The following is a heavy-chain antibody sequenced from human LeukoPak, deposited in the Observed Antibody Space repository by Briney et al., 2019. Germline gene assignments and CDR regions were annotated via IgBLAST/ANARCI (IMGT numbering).Heavy chain of an antibody. CDR3: ARVRWWELLPYGMDV. Sequence: SETLSLTRTVSGGSISSYYWSWIRQPPGKGLEWIGYIYYSGSTNYNPSLKSRVTISVDTSKNQFSLKLSSVTAADTAVYYCARVRWWELLPYGMDVWGQGTTVTVSS. V-gene: IGHV4-59*01. CDR2: IYYSGST. D-gene: IGHD1-26*01. J-gene: IGHJ6*02. CDR1: GGSISSYY.